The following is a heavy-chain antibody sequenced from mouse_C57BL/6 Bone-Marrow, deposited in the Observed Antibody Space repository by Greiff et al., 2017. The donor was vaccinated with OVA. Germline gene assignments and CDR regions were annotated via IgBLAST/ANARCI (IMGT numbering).Heavy chain of an antibody. CDR2: FISDGGST. D-gene: IGHD4-1*01. CDR1: EYEFPSHD. J-gene: IGHJ3*01. V-gene: IGHV5-2*01. CDR3: ARHWDWDGAD. Sequence: EVMLVESGGGLVQPGESLKLSCESNEYEFPSHDMSWVRKTPEKRLELVAAFISDGGSTYDPDNRERRFIISRDNTKKTLDLQMSSLRCEDTAVDYCARHWDWDGADWGQGTLVTVSA.